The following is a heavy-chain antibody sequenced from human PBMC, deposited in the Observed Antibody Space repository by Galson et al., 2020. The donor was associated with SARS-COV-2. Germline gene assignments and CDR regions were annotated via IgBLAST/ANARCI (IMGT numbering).Heavy chain of an antibody. CDR1: GFTFTYAW. D-gene: IGHD6-19*01. CDR3: RAGYGSDWNF. V-gene: IGHV3-15*07. J-gene: IGHJ4*02. Sequence: GGYLRLSCAASGFTFTYAWMNWVRQAPGKGLEWVGHVKSKGAGGTTDYAAPVKGRFAISRDDSEKMVYLQMNSLKSEDTAVYFCRAGYGSDWNFWGQGTLVTVSS. CDR2: VKSKGAGGTT.